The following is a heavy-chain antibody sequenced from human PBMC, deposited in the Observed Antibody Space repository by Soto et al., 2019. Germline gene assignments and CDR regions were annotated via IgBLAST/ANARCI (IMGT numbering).Heavy chain of an antibody. Sequence: QVHLQQWGAGLLKPSETLSLTCAVYGESFIGYYWTWIRQPPGKGLEWIGEINHRGSDNYNPSLKSRVTISVDTSNNQFSLKLSSVTAADTSVYYCARTDIVTTNCFDPCGQGTLVTVSS. D-gene: IGHD5-12*01. CDR1: GESFIGYY. V-gene: IGHV4-34*02. J-gene: IGHJ5*02. CDR3: ARTDIVTTNCFDP. CDR2: INHRGSD.